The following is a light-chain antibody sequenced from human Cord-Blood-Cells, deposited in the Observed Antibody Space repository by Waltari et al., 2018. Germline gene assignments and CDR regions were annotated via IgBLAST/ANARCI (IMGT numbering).Light chain of an antibody. J-gene: IGLJ1*01. V-gene: IGLV1-40*01. Sequence: QSVLTQPPSVSGAPGQRVTISCTGSSSNIRAGSDVHWYQQPPGTAPKLLIYGNSNRPSGVPDRFSGSKSGTSASLAITGLQAEDEADYYCQSYDSSLSGYVFGTGTKVTVL. CDR2: GNS. CDR3: QSYDSSLSGYV. CDR1: SSNIRAGSD.